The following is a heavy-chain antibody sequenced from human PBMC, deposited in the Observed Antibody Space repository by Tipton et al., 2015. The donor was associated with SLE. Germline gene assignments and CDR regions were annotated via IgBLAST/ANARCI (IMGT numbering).Heavy chain of an antibody. J-gene: IGHJ4*02. CDR1: GGSISSSSYY. CDR3: ARGRDYYDSSGYLYDFDY. Sequence: TLSLTCTVSGGSISSSSYYWCWIRQPPGKGLEWIGSIYYSGSTYYNPSLKSRVTISVDTSKNQFSLRLSSVTAADTAVYYCARGRDYYDSSGYLYDFDYWGQGTLVTVSS. V-gene: IGHV4-39*07. CDR2: IYYSGST. D-gene: IGHD3-22*01.